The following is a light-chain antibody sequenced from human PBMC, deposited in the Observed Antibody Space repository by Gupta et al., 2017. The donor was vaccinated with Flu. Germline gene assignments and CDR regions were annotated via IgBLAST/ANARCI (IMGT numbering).Light chain of an antibody. CDR2: VSS. CDR3: QHYNNWPPMYT. J-gene: IGKJ2*01. CDR1: QSVSSN. Sequence: RATLTCRARQSVSSNLAWYQQKPGQAPRLLIYVSSTRATDIPARFSFSGSGTEFTLTISILHSEDFAFYYCQHYNNWPPMYTFGQGTKLEIK. V-gene: IGKV3-15*01.